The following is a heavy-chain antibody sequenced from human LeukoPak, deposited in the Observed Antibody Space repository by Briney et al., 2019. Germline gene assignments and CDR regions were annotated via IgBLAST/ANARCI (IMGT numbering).Heavy chain of an antibody. D-gene: IGHD3-22*01. CDR2: ISGSGGST. Sequence: GGSLRLSCAASGFTFSSYAMSWVRQAPGKGLEWVSAISGSGGSTYYADSVKGRFTISRDNSKNTLYLQMNSLRAEDTAVYYCAKAPSGPYYYGSSGYYYGPSYFDYWGQGTLVTVSS. CDR3: AKAPSGPYYYGSSGYYYGPSYFDY. CDR1: GFTFSSYA. J-gene: IGHJ4*02. V-gene: IGHV3-23*01.